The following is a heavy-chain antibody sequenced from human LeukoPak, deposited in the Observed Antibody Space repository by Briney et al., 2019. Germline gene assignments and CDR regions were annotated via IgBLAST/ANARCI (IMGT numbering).Heavy chain of an antibody. CDR1: GFTFGDYG. J-gene: IGHJ4*02. Sequence: GRSLRLSCTASGFTFGDYGMNWVRQAPGKGLEWVGRIKSKTDGGTTDYAAPVKGRFTISRDDSKNTLYLQMNSLKTEDTAVYYCTTLIREAGWGQGTLVTVSS. V-gene: IGHV3-15*01. CDR3: TTLIREAG. D-gene: IGHD3-22*01. CDR2: IKSKTDGGTT.